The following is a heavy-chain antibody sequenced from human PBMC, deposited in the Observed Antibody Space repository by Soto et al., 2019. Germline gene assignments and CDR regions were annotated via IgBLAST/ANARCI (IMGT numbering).Heavy chain of an antibody. J-gene: IGHJ4*02. Sequence: SGPTLVNPTQTLTLTCTFSGFSLSTSGMCVSWIRQPPGKALEWLARIDWDDDKYYSTSLKTRLTISKDTSKNQVVLTMTNMDPVDTATYYCARIGTAMAHAYFDYSGQGTLVTVSS. CDR3: ARIGTAMAHAYFDY. CDR1: GFSLSTSGMC. D-gene: IGHD5-18*01. V-gene: IGHV2-70*11. CDR2: IDWDDDK.